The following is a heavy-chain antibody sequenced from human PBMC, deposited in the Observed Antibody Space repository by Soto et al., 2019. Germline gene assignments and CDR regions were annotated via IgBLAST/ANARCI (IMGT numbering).Heavy chain of an antibody. V-gene: IGHV3-74*01. Sequence: GGSLRLSCAASGFTFSSSWMHWVRQAPGKGLVWVSRISTDGTGTDYADSVKGRFTISRDNAKNTLYLQMNSLRAEDTAVYYCAKGSYRPHDYWGQGTLVTVSS. CDR3: AKGSYRPHDY. CDR2: ISTDGTGT. D-gene: IGHD1-26*01. J-gene: IGHJ4*02. CDR1: GFTFSSSW.